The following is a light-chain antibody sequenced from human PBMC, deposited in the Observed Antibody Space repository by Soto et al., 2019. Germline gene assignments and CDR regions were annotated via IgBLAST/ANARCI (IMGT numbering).Light chain of an antibody. CDR2: RAS. Sequence: DIQMTQSPSTLSAPFGDRVTITCRASQDIGTWLAWYQQKPEKAPKVLIYRASHLESGVPPRFSGSGSGTDFTLSISSLQPEDFATYYCQQFNNYPLTFGQGTRLEI. V-gene: IGKV1-5*03. J-gene: IGKJ5*01. CDR3: QQFNNYPLT. CDR1: QDIGTW.